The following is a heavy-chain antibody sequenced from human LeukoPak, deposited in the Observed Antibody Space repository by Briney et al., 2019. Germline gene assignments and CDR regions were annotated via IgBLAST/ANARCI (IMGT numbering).Heavy chain of an antibody. V-gene: IGHV3-23*01. Sequence: GGSLRLSCAPSGLTFGAYAMSWVRQAPGKGLEWVAGISSDGASTFYADSVQGRFTISRDNFKDTLYLHMNILKAEDTALYYCARRGIIIYYVDVWGKGTRSPFH. CDR2: ISSDGAST. J-gene: IGHJ6*03. CDR3: ARRGIIIYYVDV. D-gene: IGHD3-10*01. CDR1: GLTFGAYA.